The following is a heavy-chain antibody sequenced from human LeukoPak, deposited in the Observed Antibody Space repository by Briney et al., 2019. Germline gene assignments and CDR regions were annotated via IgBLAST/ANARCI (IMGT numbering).Heavy chain of an antibody. CDR1: GFTFSNYA. CDR3: AKHIAARPSYFDY. J-gene: IGHJ4*02. V-gene: IGHV3-23*01. D-gene: IGHD6-6*01. CDR2: ISDSGGST. Sequence: GGSLRLSCAASGFTFSNYAMSWVRQAPGKGLECVSVISDSGGSTDYADSVKGRFTISRDNSKNTLYLQMNSLRAEDTAVYYCAKHIAARPSYFDYWGQGTLVTVSS.